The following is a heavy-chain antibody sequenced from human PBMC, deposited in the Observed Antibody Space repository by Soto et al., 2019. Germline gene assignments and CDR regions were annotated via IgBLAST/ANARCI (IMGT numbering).Heavy chain of an antibody. J-gene: IGHJ5*02. Sequence: PGGSLRLSCAASGFTFSSYWMHWVRQAPGKGLVWVSRINSDGSDTSYADSVKGRFTISRDNAKNTLYLQMNSLRAEDTSVYYCARAPITMIRGVIISNWFDPWGQGTLVTVSS. V-gene: IGHV3-74*01. CDR1: GFTFSSYW. CDR3: ARAPITMIRGVIISNWFDP. CDR2: INSDGSDT. D-gene: IGHD3-10*01.